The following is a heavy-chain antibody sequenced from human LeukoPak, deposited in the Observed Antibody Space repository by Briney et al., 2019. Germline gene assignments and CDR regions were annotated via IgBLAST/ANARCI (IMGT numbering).Heavy chain of an antibody. CDR1: GFTFSSYS. Sequence: GGSLRLSCAASGFTFSSYSMNWVRQAPGKGLEWVSSISSSSSYIYYADSVKGRFTISRDNAKNSLYLQVNSLRAADTDVYYCARDPRWDIVVVPAAYYYYGMDGRGKGTKVTVCS. CDR2: ISSSSSYI. D-gene: IGHD2-2*01. V-gene: IGHV3-21*01. CDR3: ARDPRWDIVVVPAAYYYYGMDG. J-gene: IGHJ6*04.